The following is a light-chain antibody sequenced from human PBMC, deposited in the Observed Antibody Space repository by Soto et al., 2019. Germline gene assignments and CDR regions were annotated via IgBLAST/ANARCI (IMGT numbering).Light chain of an antibody. J-gene: IGKJ1*01. Sequence: DIQMTQSPSSLSGSVGDRFTITCRASETISSHLNWYQQKPGKAPNLLIYASSRLQSGVPSRLSGSGSGTDFTLSISSLPPEDFATYYCQQSYSTPRTFGQGTKVEIK. CDR3: QQSYSTPRT. CDR2: ASS. CDR1: ETISSH. V-gene: IGKV1-39*01.